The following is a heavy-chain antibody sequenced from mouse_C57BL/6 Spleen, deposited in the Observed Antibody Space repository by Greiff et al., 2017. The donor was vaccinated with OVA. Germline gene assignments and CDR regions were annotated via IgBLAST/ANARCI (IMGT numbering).Heavy chain of an antibody. CDR2: INHNNGGT. Sequence: EVQLQQSGPELVKPGASVKIPCKASGYTFTDYNMDWVKQSPGQSLEWIGDINHNNGGTIYNQKFKGKATLTVDKSSSTAYMELRSLTSEDTAVYYCARRDDGYLYWGQGTTLTVSS. CDR1: GYTFTDYN. D-gene: IGHD2-3*01. J-gene: IGHJ2*01. CDR3: ARRDDGYLY. V-gene: IGHV1-18*01.